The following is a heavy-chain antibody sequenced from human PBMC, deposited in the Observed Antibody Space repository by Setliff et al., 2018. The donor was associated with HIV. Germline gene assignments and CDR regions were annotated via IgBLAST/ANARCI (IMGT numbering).Heavy chain of an antibody. D-gene: IGHD1-26*01. Sequence: PSETLSLTCTVSGGSISSGSYYWSWIRQPAGKGLEWIGHIYTSGSTNYNPSLKSRVTISVDTSKIQFSLKLSSVTAADTAVYYCARDPAGGATSAHAFDIWGQGTMVTVSS. CDR1: GGSISSGSYY. J-gene: IGHJ3*02. CDR2: IYTSGST. V-gene: IGHV4-61*09. CDR3: ARDPAGGATSAHAFDI.